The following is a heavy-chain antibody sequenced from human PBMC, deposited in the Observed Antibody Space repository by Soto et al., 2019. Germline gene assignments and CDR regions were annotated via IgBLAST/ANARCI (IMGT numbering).Heavy chain of an antibody. CDR1: GFTFSSYA. CDR3: AKDYYFDY. J-gene: IGHJ4*02. CDR2: ISSGGSTYYA. Sequence: EVQLLESGGGLAQPGGSLRLSCAASGFTFSSYAMSWVRQAPGKGLEWVSTISSGGSTYYAYYADSVKGRFTISRDNSRNTLYLQMNSLRAEDTAVYYCAKDYYFDYWGQGTLVTVSS. V-gene: IGHV3-23*01.